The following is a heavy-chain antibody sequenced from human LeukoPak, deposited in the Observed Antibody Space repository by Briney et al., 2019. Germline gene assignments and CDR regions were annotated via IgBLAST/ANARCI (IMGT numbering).Heavy chain of an antibody. CDR1: GFTFSTYW. V-gene: IGHV3-74*01. D-gene: IGHD3-10*01. CDR2: INSDGSNK. J-gene: IGHJ4*02. Sequence: GGSLRLSCAASGFTFSTYWMHWVRQAPGKGLVWVSLINSDGSNKIYADSVKGRSTISRDNAKNTLYLQMNSLRAEDTAVYYCTRPYYYGSGSTPHWGQGTLVTVSS. CDR3: TRPYYYGSGSTPH.